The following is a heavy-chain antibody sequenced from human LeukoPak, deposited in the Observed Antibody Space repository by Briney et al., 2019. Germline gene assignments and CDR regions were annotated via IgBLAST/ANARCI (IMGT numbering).Heavy chain of an antibody. V-gene: IGHV3-7*01. CDR2: IKEDGSDK. CDR3: ARDASPYDSGGYYYDAFDI. D-gene: IGHD3-22*01. CDR1: GFTFRNYW. Sequence: GGSVRLSCAASGFTFRNYWMTWVRQVPGKGLEWVANIKEDGSDKNYVDSVKGRFTISRDNAKNSLSLQMISLRAEDTAVYYCARDASPYDSGGYYYDAFDIWGRGTMVTVSS. J-gene: IGHJ3*02.